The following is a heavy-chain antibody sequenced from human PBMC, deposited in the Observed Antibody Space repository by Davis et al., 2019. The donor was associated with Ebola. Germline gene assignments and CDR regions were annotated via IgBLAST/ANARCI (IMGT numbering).Heavy chain of an antibody. CDR3: ARDPARHSGYYYD. CDR2: MNPNSGNT. Sequence: ASVKVSCKASGYTFTSYDINWVRQATGQGLEWMGWMNPNSGNTGYAQKFQGRVTITRNTSISTAYMELSSLRSADTAVYYCARDPARHSGYYYDWGQGTLVTVSS. J-gene: IGHJ4*02. D-gene: IGHD3-22*01. CDR1: GYTFTSYD. V-gene: IGHV1-8*03.